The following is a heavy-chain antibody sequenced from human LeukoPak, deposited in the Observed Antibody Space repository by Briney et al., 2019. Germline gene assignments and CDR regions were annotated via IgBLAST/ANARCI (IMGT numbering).Heavy chain of an antibody. J-gene: IGHJ4*02. Sequence: ASVKVSCKASGYTFTGYYMHWVRQAPGQGLEWMGWINPNSGGTNYAQKFQGWVTMTRDTSISTAYMELSRLRSDDTAVYYCAREAGSYYGSGSFDYWGQGTLVTVSS. D-gene: IGHD3-10*01. CDR1: GYTFTGYY. V-gene: IGHV1-2*04. CDR2: INPNSGGT. CDR3: AREAGSYYGSGSFDY.